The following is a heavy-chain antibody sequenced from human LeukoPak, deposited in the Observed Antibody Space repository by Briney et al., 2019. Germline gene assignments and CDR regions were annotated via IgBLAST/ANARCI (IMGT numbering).Heavy chain of an antibody. D-gene: IGHD3-16*01. CDR3: ARDAGPYYYAAGLDS. Sequence: SETLSLTCTVSGGSISGYYWNWIRQPPGKGLEWIGYIYYNGVTKYNPSHKSRVTISIDTSKNQFSLRLSSVTAADRAIYYCARDAGPYYYAAGLDSWGQGTPIAVSS. J-gene: IGHJ4*02. V-gene: IGHV4-59*01. CDR2: IYYNGVT. CDR1: GGSISGYY.